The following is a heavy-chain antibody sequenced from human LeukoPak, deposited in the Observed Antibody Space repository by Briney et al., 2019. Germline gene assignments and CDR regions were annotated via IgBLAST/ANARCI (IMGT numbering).Heavy chain of an antibody. Sequence: GGSLRLSCAASGFTVSNNYISWVRQAQEKGLEWVSVLYTGDSAYYADSVKGRFTISRDNSKNTLYLQMNSLRAEDTAVYYCARHFYDNTFDIWGQGTMVTVSS. CDR2: LYTGDSA. V-gene: IGHV3-53*01. CDR1: GFTVSNNY. D-gene: IGHD3-22*01. J-gene: IGHJ3*02. CDR3: ARHFYDNTFDI.